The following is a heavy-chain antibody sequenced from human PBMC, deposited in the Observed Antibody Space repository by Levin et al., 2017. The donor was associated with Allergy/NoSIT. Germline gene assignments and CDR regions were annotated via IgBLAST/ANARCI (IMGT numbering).Heavy chain of an antibody. Sequence: SQTLSLTCAVYAGTFSDYYWSWIRQPPGEGLEWNGEINRDGSSNYNPSLKSRVSMSVDSSTNQFSLQVTSVTAADTAVYFCAGGQRDSAGGMYYFDSWGQGNLVTVTS. CDR1: AGTFSDYY. J-gene: IGHJ4*02. D-gene: IGHD2-15*01. V-gene: IGHV4-34*01. CDR3: AGGQRDSAGGMYYFDS. CDR2: INRDGSS.